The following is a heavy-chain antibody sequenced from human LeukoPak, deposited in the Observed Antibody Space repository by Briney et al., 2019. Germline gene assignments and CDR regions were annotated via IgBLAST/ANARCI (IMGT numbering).Heavy chain of an antibody. CDR2: ILYDGSNK. CDR1: GFTFSSYG. D-gene: IGHD5-18*01. Sequence: GGSLRLSCAASGFTFSSYGMLWVGQAPGKGLEWVAVILYDGSNKYYADSVKGRFTISRDNSKNTLYLQMNSLRAEDTAVYYCARETATLFDYWGQGTLVTVSS. J-gene: IGHJ4*02. CDR3: ARETATLFDY. V-gene: IGHV3-33*01.